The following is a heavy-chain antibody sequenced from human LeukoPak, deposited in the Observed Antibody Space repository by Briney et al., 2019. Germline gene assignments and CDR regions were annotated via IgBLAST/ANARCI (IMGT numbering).Heavy chain of an antibody. D-gene: IGHD1-14*01. CDR1: GYTLTVLS. CDR2: FDPEDGET. V-gene: IGHV1-24*01. Sequence: GASVKVSCKVSGYTLTVLSMHWVRQAPGKGLEWMGGFDPEDGETIYAQKFQGRVTITADESTSTAYMELSSLSSEDTAVYYCARSPRYDWFDPWGQGTLVTVSS. CDR3: ARSPRYDWFDP. J-gene: IGHJ5*02.